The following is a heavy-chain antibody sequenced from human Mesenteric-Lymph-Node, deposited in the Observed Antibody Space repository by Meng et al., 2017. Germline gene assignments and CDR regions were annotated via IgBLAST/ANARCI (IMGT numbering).Heavy chain of an antibody. CDR1: GYTFTSYG. D-gene: IGHD3-22*01. Sequence: ASVKVSCKASGYTFTSYGISWVRQAPGQGLEWMGWISAYNGNTNYAQKLQGRVTMTTDTSTSTAYMELRSLRSDDTAVYYCARDQDYYDSSGYFRRVYGYYYYGMDVWGQGTTVTVSS. CDR3: ARDQDYYDSSGYFRRVYGYYYYGMDV. V-gene: IGHV1-18*01. CDR2: ISAYNGNT. J-gene: IGHJ6*02.